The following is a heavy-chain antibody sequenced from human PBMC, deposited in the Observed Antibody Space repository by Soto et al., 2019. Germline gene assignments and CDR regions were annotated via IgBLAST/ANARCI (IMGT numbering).Heavy chain of an antibody. J-gene: IGHJ4*02. V-gene: IGHV4-30-2*01. D-gene: IGHD7-27*01. CDR1: VGSISSGGYS. CDR3: ASYNWGYLYYFEY. CDR2: IYHSGST. Sequence: TLSLTCAFSVGSISSGGYSCSWIRQPPGKGLEWIGYIYHSGSTYYNPSLKSRVTISVDRSKNQFSLKLSSVTAADTAVYYCASYNWGYLYYFEYWGQGTLVNVSS.